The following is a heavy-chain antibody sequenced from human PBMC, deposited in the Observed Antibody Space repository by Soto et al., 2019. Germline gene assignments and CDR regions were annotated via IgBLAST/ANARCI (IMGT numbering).Heavy chain of an antibody. CDR3: ARTAAAGKYYYGMDV. CDR1: GYRFAGYG. Sequence: GESLRISCRGSGYRFAGYGVGWVRQMPGKGLESMGIIYPGDSDTRYSPSFQGQVTISADKSISTAYLQWSSLKASDTAMYYCARTAAAGKYYYGMDVWGQGTTVTVSS. J-gene: IGHJ6*02. V-gene: IGHV5-51*01. D-gene: IGHD6-13*01. CDR2: IYPGDSDT.